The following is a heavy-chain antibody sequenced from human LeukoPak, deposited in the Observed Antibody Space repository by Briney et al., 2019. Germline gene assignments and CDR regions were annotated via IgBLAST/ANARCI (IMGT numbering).Heavy chain of an antibody. CDR3: ARGPDIAVAGTLELARY. CDR1: GFTFSSYS. J-gene: IGHJ4*02. CDR2: ISSSSSYI. Sequence: GGSLRLSCAASGFTFSSYSMNWVRQAPGKGLEWVSSISSSSSYIYYADSVKGRFTISRDNAKNSLYLQMNSLRAEDTAVYYCARGPDIAVAGTLELARYWGQGTLVTVSP. D-gene: IGHD6-19*01. V-gene: IGHV3-21*01.